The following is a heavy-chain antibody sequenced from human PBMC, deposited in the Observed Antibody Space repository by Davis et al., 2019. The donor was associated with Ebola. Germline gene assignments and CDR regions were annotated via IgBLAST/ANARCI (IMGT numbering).Heavy chain of an antibody. CDR1: GFTFSSYD. V-gene: IGHV3-13*01. J-gene: IGHJ4*02. CDR2: IGTAGDT. D-gene: IGHD3-22*01. CDR3: ARSMIVVDVFDY. Sequence: GESLKISCAASGFTFSSYDMHWVRQATGKGLEWVSAIGTAGDTYYPGSVKGRFTISRENAKNSLYLQMNSLRAGDTAVYYCARSMIVVDVFDYWGQGTLVTVSS.